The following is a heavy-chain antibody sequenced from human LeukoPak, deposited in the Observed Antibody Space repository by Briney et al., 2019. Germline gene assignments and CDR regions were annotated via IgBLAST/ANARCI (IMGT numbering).Heavy chain of an antibody. CDR2: ISSDGSNK. V-gene: IGHV3-33*08. CDR1: GFTFRSYG. CDR3: ARVSSSRYFDY. Sequence: GGSLRLSCTASGFTFRSYGMHWVRQAPGKGLEWVAVISSDGSNKYYGDSLKGRFTISRDNSENTLYLQMNSLRAEGTAVYYCARVSSSRYFDYWGQGTLVTVSS. J-gene: IGHJ4*02. D-gene: IGHD6-19*01.